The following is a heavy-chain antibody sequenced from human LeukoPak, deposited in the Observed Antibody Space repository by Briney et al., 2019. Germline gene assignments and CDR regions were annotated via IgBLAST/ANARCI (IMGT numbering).Heavy chain of an antibody. V-gene: IGHV3-7*05. CDR2: VKEDGSEK. D-gene: IGHD6-13*01. CDR3: ARDRGHYSSSASPVKFDNWFDP. CDR1: GFTFRSYW. Sequence: GGSLRLSCAASGFTFRSYWMSWVRQAPGKGLEWVASVKEDGSEKSYVDSVKGRFTISRDNAKDSLLLQMNSLRAEDTAVYYCARDRGHYSSSASPVKFDNWFDPWGQGTLVTVAS. J-gene: IGHJ5*02.